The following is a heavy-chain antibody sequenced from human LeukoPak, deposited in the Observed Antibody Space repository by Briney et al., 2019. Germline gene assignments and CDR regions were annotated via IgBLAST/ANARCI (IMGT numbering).Heavy chain of an antibody. D-gene: IGHD3-10*01. CDR3: ARDMNYYGSGSYYRVHYYYGMDV. CDR1: GFTFSSYA. J-gene: IGHJ6*04. CDR2: ISYDGSNK. V-gene: IGHV3-30*04. Sequence: PGGSLRLSCAASGFTFSSYAMHRVRQAPGKGLEWVAVISYDGSNKYYADSVKGRFTISRDNSKNTLYLQMNSLRAEDTAVYYCARDMNYYGSGSYYRVHYYYGMDVWGKGTTVTVSS.